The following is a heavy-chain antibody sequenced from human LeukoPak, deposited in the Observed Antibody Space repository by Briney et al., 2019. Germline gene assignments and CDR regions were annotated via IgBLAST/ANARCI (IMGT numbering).Heavy chain of an antibody. CDR2: IYYSGST. Sequence: TSETLSLTCTVSGGSISSGDYYWGWIRQAPGKGLEWIGYIYYSGSTYYNPSLKSRVTISVDTSKNQFSLKLSSVTAADTAVYYCASSYYYDSSGTGNWFDPWGQGTLVTVSS. J-gene: IGHJ5*02. CDR1: GGSISSGDYY. CDR3: ASSYYYDSSGTGNWFDP. V-gene: IGHV4-30-4*01. D-gene: IGHD3-22*01.